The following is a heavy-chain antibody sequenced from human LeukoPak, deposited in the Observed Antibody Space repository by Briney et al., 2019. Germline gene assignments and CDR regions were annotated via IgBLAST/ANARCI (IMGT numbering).Heavy chain of an antibody. J-gene: IGHJ4*02. CDR1: GFTFSDYY. V-gene: IGHV3-11*01. Sequence: GGSLRLSCAASGFTFSDYYMSWIRQAPGKGLEWVSYISSSGSTIYCADSVKGRFTISRDNAKNSLYLQMNSLRAEDTAVYYCARHTCSGGSCYVHFDYWGQGTLVTVSS. CDR3: ARHTCSGGSCYVHFDY. CDR2: ISSSGSTI. D-gene: IGHD2-15*01.